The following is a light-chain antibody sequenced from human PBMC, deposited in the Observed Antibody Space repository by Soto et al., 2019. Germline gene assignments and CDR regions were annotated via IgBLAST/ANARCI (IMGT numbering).Light chain of an antibody. CDR2: DAS. V-gene: IGKV3D-20*01. Sequence: EIVLTQYPATLSLSPGERATLSCGASQTITSAYLAWYQLKPGLAPRLLFYDASNRATGVPDRFSGSGSGTDFTLTISTREPEDFAVYYCQQYDTTPLTFGGGTKVEIK. CDR3: QQYDTTPLT. J-gene: IGKJ4*01. CDR1: QTITSAY.